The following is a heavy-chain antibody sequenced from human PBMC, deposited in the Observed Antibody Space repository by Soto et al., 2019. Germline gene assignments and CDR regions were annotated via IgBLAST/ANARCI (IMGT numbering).Heavy chain of an antibody. CDR1: GGTFSSYA. CDR2: IIPIFGTA. CDR3: ARDRQVKGYYYYGMDV. Sequence: SVKVSCKASGGTFSSYAISWVRQAPGQGLEWMGGIIPIFGTANYAQKFQGRVTITADESTSTAYMELSSLRSEDTAVYYCARDRQVKGYYYYGMDVWGQGTTVTVSS. J-gene: IGHJ6*02. V-gene: IGHV1-69*13.